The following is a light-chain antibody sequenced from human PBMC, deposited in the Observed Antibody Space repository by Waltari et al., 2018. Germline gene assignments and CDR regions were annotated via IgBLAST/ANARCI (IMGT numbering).Light chain of an antibody. V-gene: IGLV3-25*03. J-gene: IGLJ2*01. Sequence: SYELTQPPSVSVSPGQTARITCSGDALPNNYAYWYQQKSGQAPVVIIYKDTERPSGIPERFSGSTSGTIVTLTISGVQAEDEADYYCQSADSSSKFQVFGGGTKLTVL. CDR3: QSADSSSKFQV. CDR2: KDT. CDR1: ALPNNY.